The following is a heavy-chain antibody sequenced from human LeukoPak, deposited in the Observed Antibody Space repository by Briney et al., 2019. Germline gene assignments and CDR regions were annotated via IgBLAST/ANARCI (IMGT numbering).Heavy chain of an antibody. Sequence: GGSLRLSCAASGFTFSSYWMSWVRQAPGKGLVWVSGINSDGGTTTYADSVKGRFTISRDNAKNTLYLQMNSLRAEDTAVYYCAKHLDDYGDYILSRWGQGTLVTVSS. CDR3: AKHLDDYGDYILSR. CDR1: GFTFSSYW. D-gene: IGHD4-17*01. V-gene: IGHV3-74*01. J-gene: IGHJ4*02. CDR2: INSDGGTT.